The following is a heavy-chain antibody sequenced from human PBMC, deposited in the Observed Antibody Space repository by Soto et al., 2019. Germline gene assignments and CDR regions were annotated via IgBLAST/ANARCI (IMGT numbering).Heavy chain of an antibody. Sequence: GGSLRLSCAASGFTFSSYAMSWVRQAPGKGLEWVSAISGSGGSTYYADSVKGRFTISRDNSKNTLYLQMNSLRAEDTAVYYCATGGDYWSYLDYWGQGTLVTVSS. CDR1: GFTFSSYA. CDR2: ISGSGGST. J-gene: IGHJ4*02. CDR3: ATGGDYWSYLDY. D-gene: IGHD1-1*01. V-gene: IGHV3-23*01.